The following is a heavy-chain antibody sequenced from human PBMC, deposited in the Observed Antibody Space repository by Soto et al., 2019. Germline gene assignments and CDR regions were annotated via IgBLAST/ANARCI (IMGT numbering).Heavy chain of an antibody. J-gene: IGHJ6*02. D-gene: IGHD2-8*01. CDR2: IYHRGGT. CDR1: GGSISSGGYY. CDR3: ARAPGRMMNALRYYYGLDV. Sequence: QVQLQESGPGLVKPSETLSFTCNVSGGSISSGGYYWGWIRQLPGKGLEWIGYIYHRGGTYYNPALKRRITISVDTSKNQFSLKMTSVTAADTAVYFCARAPGRMMNALRYYYGLDVWGQGTTVTVSS. V-gene: IGHV4-31*02.